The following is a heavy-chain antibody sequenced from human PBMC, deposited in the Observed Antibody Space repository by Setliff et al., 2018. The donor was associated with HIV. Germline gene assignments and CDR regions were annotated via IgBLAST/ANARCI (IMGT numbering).Heavy chain of an antibody. CDR3: AAATTLLSPRA. D-gene: IGHD2-15*01. Sequence: SSETLSLTCAVYTESLTRYDWAWIRQSPEKGLEWIGEIDDSGSIIYNPSLQSRVTMSVDTSKNQFSLKVRSLTAADTAVYYCAAATTLLSPRAWGQGTLVTVSS. CDR2: IDDSGSI. CDR1: TESLTRYD. V-gene: IGHV4-34*01. J-gene: IGHJ5*02.